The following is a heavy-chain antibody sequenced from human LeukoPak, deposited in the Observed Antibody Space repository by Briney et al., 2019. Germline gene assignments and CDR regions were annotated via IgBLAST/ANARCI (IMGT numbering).Heavy chain of an antibody. CDR1: GGSISSSSYY. D-gene: IGHD2-15*01. J-gene: IGHJ6*03. Sequence: SETLSLTCTVSGGSISSSSYYWGWIRQPPGKGLEWIGTIHYSGSTNYNPSLKSRVTISVDTSKNQFSLKLSSVTAADTAVYYCARGYCSGGSCYSYYYYNYMDVWGKGTTVTVSS. CDR3: ARGYCSGGSCYSYYYYNYMDV. V-gene: IGHV4-39*07. CDR2: IHYSGST.